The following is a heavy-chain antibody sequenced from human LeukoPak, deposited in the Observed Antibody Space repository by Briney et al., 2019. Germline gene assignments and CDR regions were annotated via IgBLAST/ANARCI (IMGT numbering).Heavy chain of an antibody. CDR3: AKRGYYDSSGFNHYFDY. Sequence: GGSLRLSCAASGFTFSSYAMSWVRQAPGKGLEWVSAISASGGSTDYADSVKGRFTISRDKSKNTLYLQMNSLRAEDTAVYYCAKRGYYDSSGFNHYFDYWGQGTLATVSS. J-gene: IGHJ4*02. V-gene: IGHV3-23*01. CDR2: ISASGGST. D-gene: IGHD3-22*01. CDR1: GFTFSSYA.